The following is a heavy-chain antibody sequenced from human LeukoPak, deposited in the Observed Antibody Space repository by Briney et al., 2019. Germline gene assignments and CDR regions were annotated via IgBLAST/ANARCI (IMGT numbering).Heavy chain of an antibody. J-gene: IGHJ6*03. CDR2: IIPIFGIA. CDR3: ARPCCGYGSPYYYYMDV. D-gene: IGHD5-12*01. Sequence: SVKVSCKASGGTFSSYAISWVRQAPGQGLEWMGGIIPIFGIANYAQKFQGRVTITADESTSTAYMELSSMRSEDTAVYYCARPCCGYGSPYYYYMDVWGKGSTVTVSS. V-gene: IGHV1-69*01. CDR1: GGTFSSYA.